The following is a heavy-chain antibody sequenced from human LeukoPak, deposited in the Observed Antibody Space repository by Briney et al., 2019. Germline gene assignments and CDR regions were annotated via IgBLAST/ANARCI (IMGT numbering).Heavy chain of an antibody. J-gene: IGHJ4*02. CDR1: GGSISSGGYY. CDR2: IYHSGST. V-gene: IGHV4-30-2*01. D-gene: IGHD4-17*01. CDR3: ARHRTVTTSYFDY. Sequence: SETLSLTCTVSGGSISSGGYYWSWIRQPPGKGLEWIGYIYHSGSTYYNPSLKSRVTISVDRSKNQFSLKLSSVTAADTAVYYCARHRTVTTSYFDYWGQGTLVTVSS.